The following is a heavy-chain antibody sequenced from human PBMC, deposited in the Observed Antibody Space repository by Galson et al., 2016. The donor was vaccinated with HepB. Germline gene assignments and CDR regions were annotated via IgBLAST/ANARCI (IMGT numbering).Heavy chain of an antibody. J-gene: IGHJ4*02. Sequence: QSGAEVKKPGESLRISCMGSGYNFITYWISWVRQMPGKGLEWMGSIDPSDSYTNYSPSFQGHVTISTDRSISTAYLQWSSLKASDTAIYYCAIRLNSSGSCDYWGQGTLVTVAS. V-gene: IGHV5-10-1*01. D-gene: IGHD6-19*01. CDR1: GYNFITYW. CDR2: IDPSDSYT. CDR3: AIRLNSSGSCDY.